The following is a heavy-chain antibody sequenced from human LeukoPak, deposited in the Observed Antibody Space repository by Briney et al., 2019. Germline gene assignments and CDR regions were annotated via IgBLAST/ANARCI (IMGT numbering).Heavy chain of an antibody. D-gene: IGHD3-10*01. V-gene: IGHV1-3*04. CDR3: ARDHYYGSGIYNYFDN. CDR2: INIGNGNT. CDR1: GYTFTKYS. J-gene: IGHJ4*02. Sequence: ASVKVSCKASGYTFTKYSMHWVRQAPGQRREWMGCINIGNGNTRYSQNFQGRFSITRDTSASTVYMELSSLRSEDTAVYYCARDHYYGSGIYNYFDNWGQGTLVTVSS.